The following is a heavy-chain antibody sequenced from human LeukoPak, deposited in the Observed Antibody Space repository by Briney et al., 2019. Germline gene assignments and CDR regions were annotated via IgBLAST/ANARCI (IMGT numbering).Heavy chain of an antibody. Sequence: PGGSLRLSCAASGFILNNFGMHWVRQAPGKGLEWVAFIRYDGSNQYYADSVKGRFTISRDTSKNTLYLQMNSLRPEDTAVYYCARDGDQYSGSPGGFDYWGQGTLVTVSS. D-gene: IGHD1-26*01. CDR1: GFILNNFG. J-gene: IGHJ4*02. CDR2: IRYDGSNQ. V-gene: IGHV3-30*02. CDR3: ARDGDQYSGSPGGFDY.